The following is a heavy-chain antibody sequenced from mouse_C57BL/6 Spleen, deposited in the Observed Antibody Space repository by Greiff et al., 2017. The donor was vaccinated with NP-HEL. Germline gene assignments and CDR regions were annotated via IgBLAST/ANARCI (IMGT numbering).Heavy chain of an antibody. J-gene: IGHJ2*01. Sequence: VQLQQPGAELVMPGASVKLSCKASGYTFTSYWMHWVKQRPGQGLEWIGEIDPSDSYTNYNQKFKGKSTLTVDKSSSTAYMQLSSLTSEDSAVYYCARPYGKGYYFDYWGQGTTLTVSS. D-gene: IGHD2-1*01. CDR3: ARPYGKGYYFDY. CDR1: GYTFTSYW. CDR2: IDPSDSYT. V-gene: IGHV1-69*01.